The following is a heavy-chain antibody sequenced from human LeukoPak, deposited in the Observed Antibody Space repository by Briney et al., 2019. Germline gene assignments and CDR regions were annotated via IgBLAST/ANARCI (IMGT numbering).Heavy chain of an antibody. CDR3: AREGLNSDAFDI. Sequence: GGSLRLSCAASGFTFSSYWMSWVRQAPGKGLEWVANIKQDGSEKYYVDSVKGRFTISRDNAKNPLYLQMNSLRAEGTVLYYCAREGLNSDAFDIWGQGTMVTVSS. J-gene: IGHJ3*02. CDR2: IKQDGSEK. V-gene: IGHV3-7*03. CDR1: GFTFSSYW.